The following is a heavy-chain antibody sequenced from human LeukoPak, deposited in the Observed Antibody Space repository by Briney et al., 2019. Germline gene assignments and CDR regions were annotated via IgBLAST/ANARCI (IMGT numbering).Heavy chain of an antibody. V-gene: IGHV3-21*01. CDR3: ARRFGQSGPYYFDY. D-gene: IGHD3-10*01. J-gene: IGHJ4*02. CDR1: GFTFSSYT. CDR2: IGGNNNYI. Sequence: GGSLRLSCAASGFTFSSYTMNWVRQAPGKGLEWVSSIGGNNNYIYYADSVNGRFTISRDNAKNSLYLQMNSLRAEDTAVYYCARRFGQSGPYYFDYRGQGTLVTVSS.